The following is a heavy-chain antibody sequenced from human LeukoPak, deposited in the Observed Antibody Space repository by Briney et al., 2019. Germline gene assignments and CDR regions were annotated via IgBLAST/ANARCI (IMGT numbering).Heavy chain of an antibody. Sequence: SVKVSCKASGGTFSSYTITWVRQAPGQGLEWIGGIIPMFDTAFNAKKFQGRVTITADESTSTAYMELSSLRSEDTAMYYCAKVLDQGNSHAFGIWGQGTMVIVSS. CDR1: GGTFSSYT. J-gene: IGHJ3*02. CDR2: IIPMFDTA. CDR3: AKVLDQGNSHAFGI. D-gene: IGHD4-23*01. V-gene: IGHV1-69*13.